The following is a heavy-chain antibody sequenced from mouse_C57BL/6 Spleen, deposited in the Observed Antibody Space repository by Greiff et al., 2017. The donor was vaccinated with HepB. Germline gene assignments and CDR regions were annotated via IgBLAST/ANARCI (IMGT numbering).Heavy chain of an antibody. Sequence: QVQLQQPGAELVKPGASVTLSCKASAYTFPIYWMHWVKQRPGQGLEWIGMIHPNSGSTNYNEKFKSKATLTVDKSSSTAYMQLSSLTSEDSAVYCCAIAAVVAHWYFDVWGTGTTLTVSS. CDR3: AIAAVVAHWYFDV. CDR2: IHPNSGST. D-gene: IGHD1-1*01. V-gene: IGHV1-64*01. J-gene: IGHJ1*03. CDR1: AYTFPIYW.